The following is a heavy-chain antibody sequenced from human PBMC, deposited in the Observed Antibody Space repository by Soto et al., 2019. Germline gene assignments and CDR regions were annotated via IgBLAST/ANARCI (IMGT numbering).Heavy chain of an antibody. CDR1: GFTFSSYA. CDR3: AKDRVITFGGVIVDAFDI. J-gene: IGHJ3*02. CDR2: ISGSGGST. Sequence: EVQLLESGGGLVQPGGSLRLSCAASGFTFSSYAMSWVRQAPGKGLEWVSAISGSGGSTYYADSVKGRFTISRDNSKNTLYLQMNSLGAEDTAVYYCAKDRVITFGGVIVDAFDIWGQGTMVTVSS. V-gene: IGHV3-23*01. D-gene: IGHD3-16*02.